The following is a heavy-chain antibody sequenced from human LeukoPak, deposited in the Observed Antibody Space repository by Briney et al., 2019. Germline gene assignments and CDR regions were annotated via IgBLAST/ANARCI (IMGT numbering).Heavy chain of an antibody. V-gene: IGHV3-21*05. D-gene: IGHD3/OR15-3a*01. CDR3: ARDKDWAFDY. CDR2: IRSSGADI. Sequence: PGGSLRLSCAASGFIFRDYTMTWVRQAPGKGLEWVSHIRSSGADIRHADSVKGRFTISRDDAKNSLFLQMNSLRAEDTAVYYCARDKDWAFDYWGQGTLVTVSS. J-gene: IGHJ4*02. CDR1: GFIFRDYT.